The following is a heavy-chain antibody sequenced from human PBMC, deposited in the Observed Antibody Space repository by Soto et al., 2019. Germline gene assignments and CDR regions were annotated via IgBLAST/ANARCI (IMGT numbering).Heavy chain of an antibody. Sequence: HLVQSGPEVKKPGASITVSCKPSGAPFINFVLSGLGKPPGQGLDWMGWIATYISNRSYAQKFQGRLTLTTDTSTSTSYMELKNLGYDDTAVYYCARVVRGVVNWFDPWGQGTLVTVSS. CDR2: IATYISNR. CDR1: GAPFINFV. CDR3: ARVVRGVVNWFDP. D-gene: IGHD3-10*01. J-gene: IGHJ5*02. V-gene: IGHV1-18*01.